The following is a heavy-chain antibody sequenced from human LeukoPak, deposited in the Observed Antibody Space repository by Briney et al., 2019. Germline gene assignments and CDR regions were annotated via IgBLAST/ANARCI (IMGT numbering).Heavy chain of an antibody. Sequence: SETLSLTCTVSGGSISSYYWSWIRQPAGKGLEWIGRIYISGSTDYNPSLKSRVTMSVDTSKNLLSLKLKSVTAADTAVYYCARDDVDTPTFDYWGQGTLVTVSS. CDR3: ARDDVDTPTFDY. CDR2: IYISGST. D-gene: IGHD5-18*01. CDR1: GGSISSYY. V-gene: IGHV4-4*07. J-gene: IGHJ4*02.